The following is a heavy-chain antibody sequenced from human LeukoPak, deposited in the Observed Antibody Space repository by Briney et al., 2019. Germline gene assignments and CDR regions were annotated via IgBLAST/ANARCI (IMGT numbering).Heavy chain of an antibody. CDR3: AKDIGAYYDSSGYGD. Sequence: GGSLRLSCAASGFTFDDYAMHWVRQAPGKGLEWVSLISWDGGSTYYADSVKGRFTISRDNSKNSLYLQMNSLRAEDTALYYCAKDIGAYYDSSGYGDWGQGTMVTVSS. CDR1: GFTFDDYA. V-gene: IGHV3-43D*03. CDR2: ISWDGGST. D-gene: IGHD3-22*01. J-gene: IGHJ3*01.